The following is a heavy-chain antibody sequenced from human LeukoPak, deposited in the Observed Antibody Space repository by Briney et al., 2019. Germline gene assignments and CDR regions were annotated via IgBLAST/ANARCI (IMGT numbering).Heavy chain of an antibody. CDR1: GFTSSNYW. Sequence: GGSLRLSCAASGFTSSNYWMSWVRQAPRKGLEWVAYIKQDGSEKYYVDSVKGRFTISRDNAKNSLYLQMNSLRAEDTAVYYCARDRGSSGWYEFDYWGQGTLVTVSS. J-gene: IGHJ4*02. D-gene: IGHD6-19*01. CDR2: IKQDGSEK. CDR3: ARDRGSSGWYEFDY. V-gene: IGHV3-7*01.